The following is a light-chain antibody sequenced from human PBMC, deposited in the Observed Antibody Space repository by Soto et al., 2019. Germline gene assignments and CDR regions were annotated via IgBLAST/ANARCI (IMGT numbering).Light chain of an antibody. CDR2: DAS. CDR1: ESVSRN. J-gene: IGKJ5*01. V-gene: IGKV3-15*01. CDR3: QQYNSWPPVT. Sequence: EVVMNQSPATLSVSPGERATLSCRASESVSRNLAWCQQKPGQAPRLLIYDASTRATGIPDRFSGGGSGTEFTLTISSLQSEDFVVYYCQQYNSWPPVTFGQGTRLEIK.